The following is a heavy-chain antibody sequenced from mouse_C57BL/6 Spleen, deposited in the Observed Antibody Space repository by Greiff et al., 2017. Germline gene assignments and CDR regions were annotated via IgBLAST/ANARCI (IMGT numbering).Heavy chain of an antibody. Sequence: VQLQQSGPELVKPGASVKISCKASGYTFTDYYMNWVKQSPGKSLEWIGDINPNNGGTSYNQKFKGKATLTVDKSSSTAYMELRSLTSEDSAVYYCAPRDAMDYWGQGTSVTVSS. V-gene: IGHV1-26*01. CDR1: GYTFTDYY. J-gene: IGHJ4*01. CDR3: APRDAMDY. CDR2: INPNNGGT.